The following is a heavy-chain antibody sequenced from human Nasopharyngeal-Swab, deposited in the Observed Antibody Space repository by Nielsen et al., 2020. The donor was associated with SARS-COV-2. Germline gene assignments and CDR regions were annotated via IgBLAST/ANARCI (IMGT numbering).Heavy chain of an antibody. J-gene: IGHJ6*03. CDR2: ISWNSGSI. CDR1: GFTFDDYA. V-gene: IGHV3-9*01. CDR3: AKDMSPNTYYYYMDV. Sequence: GGSLRLSCAASGFTFDDYAMHWVRQAPGKGLEWVSGISWNSGSIGYADSVKGRFTISGDNAKNSLYLQMSSLRAEDTALYYCAKDMSPNTYYYYMDVWGKGTTVTVSS.